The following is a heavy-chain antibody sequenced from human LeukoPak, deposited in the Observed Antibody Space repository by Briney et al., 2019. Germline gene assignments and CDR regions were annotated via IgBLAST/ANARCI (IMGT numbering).Heavy chain of an antibody. D-gene: IGHD4-17*01. CDR2: VWSDGNDK. Sequence: GRSVILSCAASGFNFSIYGMHGARQAPGKGLEGVALVWSDGNDKFYARSVRGRFNISRNNSKNTLYLQMDSLRAEDTAVYYCARVLTVTFVSCGEGTLVTVSS. V-gene: IGHV3-33*01. CDR3: ARVLTVTFVS. J-gene: IGHJ4*02. CDR1: GFNFSIYG.